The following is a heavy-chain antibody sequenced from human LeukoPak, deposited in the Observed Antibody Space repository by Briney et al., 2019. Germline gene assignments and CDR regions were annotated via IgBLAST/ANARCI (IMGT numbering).Heavy chain of an antibody. CDR3: ARSIVEDRLGYFDY. D-gene: IGHD2-21*01. V-gene: IGHV4-31*03. CDR1: GVSISSGGYY. Sequence: SETLSLTCTVSGVSISSGGYYWSWIRQHPGKGLEWIGYIYYSGSTYYNPSLKSRVTISVDTSKNQFSLKLSSVTAADTAVYYCARSIVEDRLGYFDYWGQGTLVTVSS. J-gene: IGHJ4*02. CDR2: IYYSGST.